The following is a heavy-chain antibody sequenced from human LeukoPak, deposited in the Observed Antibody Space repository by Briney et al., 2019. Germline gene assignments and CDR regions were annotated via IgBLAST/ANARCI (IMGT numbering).Heavy chain of an antibody. V-gene: IGHV3-43D*03. Sequence: GGSLRLSCAASGFTFDDYAMHWVRQAPGKGLEWVPLISWDGDTILYADSVRGRFTISRDNSKNSLYLQMNSLRAEDTALYFCAKDAYSGSYHYSNNYFDYWGQGTLVTVSS. D-gene: IGHD1-26*01. CDR2: ISWDGDTI. CDR3: AKDAYSGSYHYSNNYFDY. CDR1: GFTFDDYA. J-gene: IGHJ4*02.